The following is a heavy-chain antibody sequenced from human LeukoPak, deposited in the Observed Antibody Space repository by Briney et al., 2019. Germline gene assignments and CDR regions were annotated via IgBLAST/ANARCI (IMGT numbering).Heavy chain of an antibody. V-gene: IGHV3-21*01. CDR3: ARELGASTSFDL. D-gene: IGHD1-26*01. J-gene: IGHJ3*01. CDR1: GFTFGGYT. Sequence: GGSLRLSCAGSGFTFGGYTMNWVRQAPGKGLEWVSSISSSSGYIYYADSMKGRFTIARDNAKNSLYLQMSSLRAEDTAVYYCARELGASTSFDLWGQGTMVTVSS. CDR2: ISSSSGYI.